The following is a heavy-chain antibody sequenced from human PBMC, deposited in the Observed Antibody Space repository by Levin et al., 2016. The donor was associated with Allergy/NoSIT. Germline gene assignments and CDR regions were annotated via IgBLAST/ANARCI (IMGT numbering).Heavy chain of an antibody. CDR3: ASPLGHCTATECSIVFPI. D-gene: IGHD2-8*02. J-gene: IGHJ3*02. Sequence: GESLKISCVASGFNFRTFAMNWVRQAPGKGLEWVASISGGGTYIFYAESLKDRVTISRDNAKRSLYLHLNALSAEDTAVYYCASPLGHCTATECSIVFPIWGQGTMVTVSP. V-gene: IGHV3-21*01. CDR1: GFNFRTFA. CDR2: ISGGGTYI.